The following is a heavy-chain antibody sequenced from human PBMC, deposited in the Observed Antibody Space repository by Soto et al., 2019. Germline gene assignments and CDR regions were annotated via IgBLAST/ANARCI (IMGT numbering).Heavy chain of an antibody. Sequence: QVQLVQSGAEVKKPGSSVKVSCKASGGTFSSYAISWVRQAPGQGLEWMGGVIPIFGTANYAQKFQGRVTITADKSTSTAYMELSSLRSEDTAVYYCARGHLVGAYYYYGMDVWGQGTTVTVSS. CDR1: GGTFSSYA. CDR2: VIPIFGTA. CDR3: ARGHLVGAYYYYGMDV. J-gene: IGHJ6*02. V-gene: IGHV1-69*06. D-gene: IGHD1-26*01.